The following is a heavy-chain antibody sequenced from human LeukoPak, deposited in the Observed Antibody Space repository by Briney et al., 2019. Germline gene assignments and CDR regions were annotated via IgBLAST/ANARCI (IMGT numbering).Heavy chain of an antibody. D-gene: IGHD3-10*01. J-gene: IGHJ4*02. CDR3: AISPGSITMVRGPESIDY. CDR1: GFTFSSYV. V-gene: IGHV3-30*04. Sequence: GRSLRLSCAASGFTFSSYVMHWVRQAPGKGLEWVAIISYDGSNEYYADSVRGRFTISRDNSKNTLYLQMNSLRAEDTAVYYCAISPGSITMVRGPESIDYWGQGTLVTVSS. CDR2: ISYDGSNE.